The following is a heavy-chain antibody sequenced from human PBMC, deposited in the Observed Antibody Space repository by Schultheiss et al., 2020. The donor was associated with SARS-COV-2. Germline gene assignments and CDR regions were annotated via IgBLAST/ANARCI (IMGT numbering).Heavy chain of an antibody. D-gene: IGHD6-13*01. V-gene: IGHV3-74*01. CDR3: ARARAEQHLPFSWGPIPHPTTWFDP. CDR1: GFTFRNYW. CDR2: INSDGSAS. Sequence: GSLRLSCAASGFTFRNYWMHWVRQIPGKGLVWVSRINSDGSASSYADSVKGRFTVSRDNAGNTLYLQMNNLRVEDTAIYYCARARAEQHLPFSWGPIPHPTTWFDPWGQGTLVTVSS. J-gene: IGHJ5*02.